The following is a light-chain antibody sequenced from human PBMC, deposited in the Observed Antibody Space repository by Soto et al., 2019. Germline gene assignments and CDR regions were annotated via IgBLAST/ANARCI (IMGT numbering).Light chain of an antibody. V-gene: IGLV2-11*01. CDR3: CSYAGSYAFVV. J-gene: IGLJ2*01. CDR1: SSDVGGYNY. CDR2: DVS. Sequence: QSALTQPRSVSGSPGQSVTISCTGTSSDVGGYNYVSWYQQHPGKAPKLMIYDVSKRPSGVPDRFSGSKSGNTASLTISGLQAEDEVDYYCCSYAGSYAFVVFGGGTKVTVL.